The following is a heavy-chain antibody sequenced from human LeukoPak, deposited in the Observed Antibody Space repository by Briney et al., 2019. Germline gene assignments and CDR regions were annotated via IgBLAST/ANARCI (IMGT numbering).Heavy chain of an antibody. D-gene: IGHD6-19*01. CDR3: AREVAVAGTTPSYFDY. CDR2: IYYSRSS. J-gene: IGHJ4*02. Sequence: SETLSLTCTVSGGSISGYYWSWIRQPPGKGLEWIGYIYYSRSSNYNPSLKSRVTISVDTSKNQFSLKLSSVTAADTAVYYCAREVAVAGTTPSYFDYWGQGTLVTVSS. V-gene: IGHV4-59*01. CDR1: GGSISGYY.